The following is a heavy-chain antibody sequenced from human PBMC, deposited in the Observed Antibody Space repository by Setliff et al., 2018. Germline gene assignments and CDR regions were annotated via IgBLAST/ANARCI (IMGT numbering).Heavy chain of an antibody. CDR3: AKGSRDDWESAY. Sequence: GGSLRLSCAASGFTFGDFAMTWVRQAPGKGLEWVSGIGGRGISTYYADSVKGRFIISRDNSENTLYLQMNSLRAEDTAVYYCAKGSRDDWESAYWGQGTQVTVSS. D-gene: IGHD3-9*01. V-gene: IGHV3-23*01. CDR1: GFTFGDFA. J-gene: IGHJ4*02. CDR2: IGGRGIST.